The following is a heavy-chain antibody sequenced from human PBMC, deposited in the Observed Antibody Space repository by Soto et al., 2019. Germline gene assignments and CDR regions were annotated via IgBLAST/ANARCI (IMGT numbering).Heavy chain of an antibody. Sequence: PSETLSLTCSVSGASVRSSRFYWGWIRQTPGKGLEWIGSIVSSGAMHPNPSLRSRIDISLDSSQSKLSLDLFSVTAADTSVYYCARQETASGSHYLSPFCHWGQGILVTVSS. CDR2: IVSSGAM. CDR3: ARQETASGSHYLSPFCH. D-gene: IGHD2-21*02. J-gene: IGHJ4*02. V-gene: IGHV4-39*01. CDR1: GASVRSSRFY.